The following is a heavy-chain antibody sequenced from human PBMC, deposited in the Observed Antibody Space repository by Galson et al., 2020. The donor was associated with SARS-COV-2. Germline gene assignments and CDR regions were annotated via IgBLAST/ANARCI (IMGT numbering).Heavy chain of an antibody. J-gene: IGHJ4*02. Sequence: GGSLRLSCAASGFTFSSFAMGWVRQAPGKGLDWVSAISGSGDRTFYADSVKGRFTISRDNSKNTLYLQMNSLRAEEAAVYYCAKDNHLPAAGIYDYLGQGALVTVSS. CDR1: GFTFSSFA. D-gene: IGHD6-25*01. CDR3: AKDNHLPAAGIYDY. CDR2: ISGSGDRT. V-gene: IGHV3-23*01.